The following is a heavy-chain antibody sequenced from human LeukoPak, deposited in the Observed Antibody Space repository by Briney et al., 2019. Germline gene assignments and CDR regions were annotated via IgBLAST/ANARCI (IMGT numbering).Heavy chain of an antibody. V-gene: IGHV4-59*08. CDR1: GGSIIDYY. CDR3: ARTQLLWFGETSAP. CDR2: ISYSGST. Sequence: SETLSLTCIVSGGSIIDYYWSWIRQAPGKGLEWVGYISYSGSTNYNPSLKSRVTISVDTSKNQFSLKLSSVTAADTAVYYCARTQLLWFGETSAPWGQGTLVTVSS. D-gene: IGHD3-10*01. J-gene: IGHJ5*02.